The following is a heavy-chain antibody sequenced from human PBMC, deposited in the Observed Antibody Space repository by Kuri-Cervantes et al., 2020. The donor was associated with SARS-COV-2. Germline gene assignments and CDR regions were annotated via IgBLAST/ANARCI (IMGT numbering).Heavy chain of an antibody. J-gene: IGHJ4*02. V-gene: IGHV4-34*01. CDR2: VNHNGGA. D-gene: IGHD4-23*01. CDR1: GASFSSSY. CDR3: ARDLGGSNYGGGDY. Sequence: SETLSLTCAVYGASFSSSYWSWIRQSPGKRLEWIGEVNHNGGANYNPSLKSRVTISVDTSKNQFSLKLSSVTAADTAVYYCARDLGGSNYGGGDYWGQGTLVTVSS.